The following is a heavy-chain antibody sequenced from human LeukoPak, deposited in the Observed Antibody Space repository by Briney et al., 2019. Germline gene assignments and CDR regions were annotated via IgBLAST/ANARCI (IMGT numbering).Heavy chain of an antibody. CDR3: ATVEGITGTTGY. V-gene: IGHV1-2*02. Sequence: ASVKVSCKASVYTFTGYYMHWVRQAPGQGLEWMGWINPNSGGTNYAQKFQDRVTMTRDTSISTAYMELSRLRSDDTAVYYCATVEGITGTTGYWGEGALVAVSS. CDR2: INPNSGGT. CDR1: VYTFTGYY. D-gene: IGHD1-7*01. J-gene: IGHJ4*02.